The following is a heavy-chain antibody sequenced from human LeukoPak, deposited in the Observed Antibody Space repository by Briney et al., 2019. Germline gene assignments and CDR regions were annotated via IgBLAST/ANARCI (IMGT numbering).Heavy chain of an antibody. CDR2: IIPIFGTA. CDR3: ASIGWEQQNYYFDY. Sequence: SVKVSCKASGGTFSSYAISWVRQAPGQGLEWMGGIIPIFGTANYAQKFQGRVTITADESTGTAYMELSSLRSEDTAVYYCASIGWEQQNYYFDYWGQGTLVTVSS. CDR1: GGTFSSYA. V-gene: IGHV1-69*13. D-gene: IGHD1-26*01. J-gene: IGHJ4*02.